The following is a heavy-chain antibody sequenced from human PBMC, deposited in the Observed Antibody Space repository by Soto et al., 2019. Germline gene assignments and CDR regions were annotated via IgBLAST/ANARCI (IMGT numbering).Heavy chain of an antibody. CDR1: GFTFSTSG. V-gene: IGHV3-33*01. J-gene: IGHJ6*02. CDR2: IWYDGSNK. Sequence: GGSLRLSCAASGFTFSTSGMHWVRQVPGKGLEWVAVIWYDGSNKYYGDSVKGRFTISRDNSKNTLYLQMNSLRAEDTAVYYCARDKEYSSRRRNYYYGMDVWGQGTTVTVSS. D-gene: IGHD6-6*01. CDR3: ARDKEYSSRRRNYYYGMDV.